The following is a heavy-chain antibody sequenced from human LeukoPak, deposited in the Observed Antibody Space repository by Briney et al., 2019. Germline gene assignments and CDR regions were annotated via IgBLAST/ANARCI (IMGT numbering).Heavy chain of an antibody. CDR2: IYHSGST. CDR3: ARPYYYDSSGYSDQ. D-gene: IGHD3-22*01. CDR1: GYSISSAYY. Sequence: SETLSLTCNVSGYSISSAYYWGWIRPPPGKGLEWIGNIYHSGSTYYNPSLKSRVTISVDTSKNQFSLKLSSVTAADTAVYYCARPYYYDSSGYSDQWGQGTLVTVSS. V-gene: IGHV4-38-2*02. J-gene: IGHJ4*02.